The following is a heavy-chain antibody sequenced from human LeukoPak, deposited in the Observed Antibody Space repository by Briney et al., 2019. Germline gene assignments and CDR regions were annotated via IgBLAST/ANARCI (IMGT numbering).Heavy chain of an antibody. V-gene: IGHV4-31*03. CDR1: GVSISSGGYY. Sequence: SETLSLTCTVSGVSISSGGYYWSCIRQHPGKGLEWNGYIYYSGSTYYNPSLKSRVTISVDTSKNQFSLKLSSVTAADTAVYYCARESSGHIAVAGKRGNYFDYWGQGTLVTVSS. CDR3: ARESSGHIAVAGKRGNYFDY. D-gene: IGHD6-19*01. J-gene: IGHJ4*02. CDR2: IYYSGST.